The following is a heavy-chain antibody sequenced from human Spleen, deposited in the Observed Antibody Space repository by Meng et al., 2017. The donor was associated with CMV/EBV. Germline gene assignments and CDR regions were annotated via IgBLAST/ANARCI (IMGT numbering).Heavy chain of an antibody. J-gene: IGHJ6*02. CDR2: ISSSGGTI. CDR1: GFTFSSYE. V-gene: IGHV3-48*03. D-gene: IGHD3-22*01. Sequence: GESLKISCAASGFTFSSYEMNWVRQAPGKGLEWVSYISSSGGTIYYADSVKGRFTISRDNAKSSLYLQMNSLRAEDTAVYYCARADDYYSNYYYGMDVWGQGTTVTVSS. CDR3: ARADDYYSNYYYGMDV.